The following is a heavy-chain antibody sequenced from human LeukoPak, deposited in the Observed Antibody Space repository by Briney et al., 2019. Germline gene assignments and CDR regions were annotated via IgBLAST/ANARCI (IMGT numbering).Heavy chain of an antibody. J-gene: IGHJ4*02. CDR3: ARTPGYSYGLAFDY. D-gene: IGHD5-18*01. CDR1: GGSISSGDYY. V-gene: IGHV4-30-4*01. CDR2: IYYSGST. Sequence: PSQTLSLTCTVSGGSISSGDYYWSWIRQPPGQGLEWIGYIYYSGSTYYNPSLKSRVTISVDTSKNQFSLKLSSVTAADTAVYYCARTPGYSYGLAFDYWGQGTLVTVSS.